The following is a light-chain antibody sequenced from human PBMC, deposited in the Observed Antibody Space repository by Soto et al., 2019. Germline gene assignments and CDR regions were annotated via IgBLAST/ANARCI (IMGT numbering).Light chain of an antibody. CDR2: EVT. CDR3: CSYAGSRTFT. Sequence: QSALAQPASVSGSPGQSITISCAGGGSDIGANNLVSWYQQHPGTVPRLLIFEVTKRPTGISSRFSGSKSGNTASLTISGLRAEDEADYHCCSYAGSRTFTFGGGTQLT. CDR1: GSDIGANNL. V-gene: IGLV2-23*02. J-gene: IGLJ2*01.